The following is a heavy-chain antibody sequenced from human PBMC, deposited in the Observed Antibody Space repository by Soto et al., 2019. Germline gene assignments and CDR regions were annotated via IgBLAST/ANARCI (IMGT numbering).Heavy chain of an antibody. J-gene: IGHJ6*02. D-gene: IGHD4-4*01. Sequence: SETLSLTCAVYGGSFSGYYWSWIRQPPGKGLEWIGEINHSGSTNYNPSLKSRVTISVDTSKNQFSLKLSSVTAADTAVYYCARRTTRIHYYYYGMDVWGQGTTVTVSS. CDR2: INHSGST. CDR1: GGSFSGYY. V-gene: IGHV4-34*01. CDR3: ARRTTRIHYYYYGMDV.